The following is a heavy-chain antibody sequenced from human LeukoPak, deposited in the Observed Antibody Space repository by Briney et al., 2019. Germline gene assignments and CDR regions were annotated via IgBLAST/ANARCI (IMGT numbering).Heavy chain of an antibody. J-gene: IGHJ4*02. V-gene: IGHV4-59*01. Sequence: SETLPLTCSVSGASISGYYWSWVRQPPGKGLEWIGFIHYTGSATYNPSLKSRVTMSVDTSKNQFSLRLSSVTAEDTAVYYCARAYTTNWYTLFGYWGQGTLVTVSS. CDR3: ARAYTTNWYTLFGY. D-gene: IGHD6-13*01. CDR1: GASISGYY. CDR2: IHYTGSA.